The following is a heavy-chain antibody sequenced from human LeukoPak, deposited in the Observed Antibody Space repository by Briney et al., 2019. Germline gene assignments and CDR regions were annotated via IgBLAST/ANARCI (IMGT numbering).Heavy chain of an antibody. CDR1: GFTFSTYA. J-gene: IGHJ4*02. Sequence: PRGSLRLSCVASGFTFSTYAMSWVRQAPGKGLEWVSGISGSGGSTYYTDSEKGRFTISRDTSRNTLYLQMNSLTAEDTAVYYCAKEYGSGSYPADYWGQGTLVTVSS. CDR3: AKEYGSGSYPADY. D-gene: IGHD3-10*01. CDR2: ISGSGGST. V-gene: IGHV3-23*01.